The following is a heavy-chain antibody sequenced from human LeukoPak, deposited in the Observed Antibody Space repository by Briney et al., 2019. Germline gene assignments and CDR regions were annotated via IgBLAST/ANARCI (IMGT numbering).Heavy chain of an antibody. J-gene: IGHJ4*02. CDR1: GFTFSSYW. CDR2: IKQDGSEK. D-gene: IGHD6-13*01. Sequence: PGGSLRLSCAASGFTFSSYWMSWVRQAPGRGLEWVANIKQDGSEKYHVDSVKGRFTISRDNAKNSLYLQMNSLRAQDTAVYYCARGQYSSSTIFVDYWGQGTLVTVSS. V-gene: IGHV3-7*01. CDR3: ARGQYSSSTIFVDY.